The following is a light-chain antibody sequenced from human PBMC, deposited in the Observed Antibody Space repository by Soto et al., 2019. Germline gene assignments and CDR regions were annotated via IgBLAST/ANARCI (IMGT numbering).Light chain of an antibody. Sequence: QSVLTQPASVSGSPGQSITISCTGTSSDVGGYNYVAWYQQHPGKAPKLMIYEVSHRPSGVFNRFSGSKSGNTASLTISGLQAEDEADYYCSSYTSSSSWVFGGGTKVTVL. CDR1: SSDVGGYNY. CDR3: SSYTSSSSWV. V-gene: IGLV2-14*01. J-gene: IGLJ3*02. CDR2: EVS.